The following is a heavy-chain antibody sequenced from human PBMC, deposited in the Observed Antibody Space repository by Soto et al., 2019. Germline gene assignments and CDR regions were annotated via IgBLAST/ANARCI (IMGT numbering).Heavy chain of an antibody. Sequence: QVQLQQWGAGLLKPSETLSLTCAVYGGSFSGYYWSWIRQPPGKGLEWIGELNHSGSTNYNPSLQSRVTISVDPSMNKFSLKLRAVTDPDTAAYYCASRLGYCTNRVCYHNYYYYCGMDVWGQGTTVTVSS. V-gene: IGHV4-34*01. CDR1: GGSFSGYY. CDR3: ASRLGYCTNRVCYHNYYYYCGMDV. J-gene: IGHJ6*02. D-gene: IGHD2-8*01. CDR2: LNHSGST.